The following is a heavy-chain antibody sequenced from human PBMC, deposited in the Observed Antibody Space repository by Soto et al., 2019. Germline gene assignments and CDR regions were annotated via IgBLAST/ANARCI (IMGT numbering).Heavy chain of an antibody. CDR2: INHSGSA. CDR3: ARGPRGWGSSSPPRWNWLDP. V-gene: IGHV4-34*01. D-gene: IGHD6-6*01. CDR1: GGSFSGYY. Sequence: PSETLSLTCAVYGGSFSGYYWSWIRQPPGKGLEWIGEINHSGSANYNPSLKSRVTISVDTSKNQFSLKLSAVTAADTALYYCARGPRGWGSSSPPRWNWLDPWGQGTLVTVSS. J-gene: IGHJ5*02.